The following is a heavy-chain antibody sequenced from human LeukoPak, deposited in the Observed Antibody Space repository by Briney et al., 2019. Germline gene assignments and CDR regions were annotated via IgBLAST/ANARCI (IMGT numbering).Heavy chain of an antibody. Sequence: GGSLRLSCAVSGFTFSNHGMHWVRQAPGKGLEWVAVISYEGRKKYYADFVKGRFTISRDNSMNTLYLQMNSLRAENTAVYYCAKEHTNAIDYFHYWGQGTLVTVSS. CDR3: AKEHTNAIDYFHY. CDR2: ISYEGRKK. D-gene: IGHD2-8*01. V-gene: IGHV3-30*18. J-gene: IGHJ4*02. CDR1: GFTFSNHG.